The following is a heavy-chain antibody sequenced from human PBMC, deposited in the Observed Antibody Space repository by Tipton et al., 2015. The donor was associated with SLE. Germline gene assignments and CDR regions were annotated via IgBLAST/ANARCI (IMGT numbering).Heavy chain of an antibody. Sequence: QSGAEVKKPGASVKVSCRASGYTFTSFGISWVRQAPGQGLEWMAWISGYNGNTNYAQGLQGRVTMTTDTSTGTAYMELRSLRSDDTATYYCARDTYDTSGHSFDYWGQVTLVTVSS. CDR1: GYTFTSFG. V-gene: IGHV1-18*01. CDR2: ISGYNGNT. D-gene: IGHD3-22*01. CDR3: ARDTYDTSGHSFDY. J-gene: IGHJ4*02.